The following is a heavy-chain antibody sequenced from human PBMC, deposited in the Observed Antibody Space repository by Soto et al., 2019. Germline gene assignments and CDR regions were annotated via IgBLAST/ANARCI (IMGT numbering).Heavy chain of an antibody. J-gene: IGHJ4*02. CDR3: AREYPSYCSSTSCYGGYFDY. CDR1: GYTFTGYY. CDR2: INPNSGGT. D-gene: IGHD2-2*01. Sequence: GASVKVSCKASGYTFTGYYMHWVRQAPGQGLEWVGWINPNSGGTNYAQKFQGWVTMTRDTSISTAYMELSRLRSDDTAVYYCAREYPSYCSSTSCYGGYFDYWGQGTLVTVSS. V-gene: IGHV1-2*04.